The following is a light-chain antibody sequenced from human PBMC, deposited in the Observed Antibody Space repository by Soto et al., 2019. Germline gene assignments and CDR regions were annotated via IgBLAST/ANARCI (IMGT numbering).Light chain of an antibody. CDR1: QGINKW. CDR3: QQYLTTPHT. J-gene: IGKJ2*01. CDR2: AAS. V-gene: IGKV1-12*01. Sequence: DIQMTQSPSSVSAAVGDRVTITCRASQGINKWLAWYQQKPGKAPQLLISAASTLRSGVPSRFSGSGSGTDFILTISNLQPEDVAVYFCQQYLTTPHTFGQGTKLQIK.